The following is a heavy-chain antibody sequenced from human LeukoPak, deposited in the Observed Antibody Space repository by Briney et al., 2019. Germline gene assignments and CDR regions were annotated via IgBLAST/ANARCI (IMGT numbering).Heavy chain of an antibody. J-gene: IGHJ4*02. V-gene: IGHV3-7*01. Sequence: GGSLRLSCAASGFTFSNYAMSWVRQAPGKGLEWVANIKQDGSEKYYVDSVKGRFTISRDNAKNSLYLQMNSLRAEDTAVYYCARDFYDSSGYYYDYWGQGTLVTVSS. CDR3: ARDFYDSSGYYYDY. D-gene: IGHD3-22*01. CDR1: GFTFSNYA. CDR2: IKQDGSEK.